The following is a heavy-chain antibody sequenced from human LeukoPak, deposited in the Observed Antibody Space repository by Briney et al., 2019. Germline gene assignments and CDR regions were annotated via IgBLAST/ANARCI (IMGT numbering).Heavy chain of an antibody. V-gene: IGHV4-30-2*01. CDR2: IYHSGST. D-gene: IGHD2/OR15-2a*01. J-gene: IGHJ4*02. CDR1: GGSISSGGYS. Sequence: PSETLSLTCAVSGGSISSGGYSWSWIRQPPGKGLEWIGYIYHSGSTYYNPSLKSRVTISVDRSKNQFSLKLSSVTAADTAVYYCARASSHYFPSGAFDYWGQGTLVTVSS. CDR3: ARASSHYFPSGAFDY.